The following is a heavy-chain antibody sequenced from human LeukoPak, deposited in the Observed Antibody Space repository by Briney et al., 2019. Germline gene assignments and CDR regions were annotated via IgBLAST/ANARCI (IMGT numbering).Heavy chain of an antibody. CDR2: ISGSGGST. Sequence: PGGSLRLSCAASGFTFSSYAMSWVRQAPGKGLEWVSAISGSGGSTYYADSVKGRFTISRDNSKNTLYLQMNSLRAEDTAVYYXXXXXXAATPVARFDYWGQGTLVTVSS. J-gene: IGHJ4*02. V-gene: IGHV3-23*01. D-gene: IGHD2-15*01. CDR1: GFTFSSYA. CDR3: XXXXXAATPVARFDY.